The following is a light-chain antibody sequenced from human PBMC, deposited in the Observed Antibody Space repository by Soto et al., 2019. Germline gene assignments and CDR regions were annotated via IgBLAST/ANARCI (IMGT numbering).Light chain of an antibody. V-gene: IGKV3-15*01. CDR2: GAS. CDR3: QQYNNWLLT. CDR1: QNIRTN. J-gene: IGKJ4*01. Sequence: ETVMTQSPATLSVSPGERATFSCRASQNIRTNLAWYQQKPGQVPRLLIYGASTRATGVPARFSGSGSGTEFILTISSLQSEDFAIYYCQQYNNWLLTFGGGTKVDIK.